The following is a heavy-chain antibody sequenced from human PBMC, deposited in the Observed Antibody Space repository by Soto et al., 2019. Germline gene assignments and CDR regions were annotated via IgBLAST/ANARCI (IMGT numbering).Heavy chain of an antibody. CDR2: ISAYNGNT. Sequence: QVQLVQSGAEVKKPGASVKVSCKASGYTFTSYGISWVRQAPGQGLEWMGWISAYNGNTNYAQNLQGRVTMTTDTSTSPAYRELRSLRSDDPAVYYWARDLTPSDYWGQGTLVTVSS. J-gene: IGHJ4*02. CDR1: GYTFTSYG. V-gene: IGHV1-18*01. CDR3: ARDLTPSDY.